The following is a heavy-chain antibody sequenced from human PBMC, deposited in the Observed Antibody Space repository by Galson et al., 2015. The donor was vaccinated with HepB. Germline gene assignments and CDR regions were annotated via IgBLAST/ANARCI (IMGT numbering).Heavy chain of an antibody. V-gene: IGHV1-2*04. CDR1: GDTFGSYA. J-gene: IGHJ4*02. CDR2: IIPNTGDT. D-gene: IGHD3-9*01. Sequence: SVKVSCKASGDTFGSYAVTWVRQAPGQGLEWMGGIIPNTGDTNYAQNIQNWVTLTADTSITTSFMLLSRLRSDDTAVYYCARGSHVLRSFDRVSYGLYFDYWGQGTLLTVSS. CDR3: ARGSHVLRSFDRVSYGLYFDY.